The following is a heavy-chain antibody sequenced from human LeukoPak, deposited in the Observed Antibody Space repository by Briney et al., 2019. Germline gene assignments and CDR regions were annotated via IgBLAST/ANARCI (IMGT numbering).Heavy chain of an antibody. V-gene: IGHV3-74*01. J-gene: IGHJ3*02. CDR3: ARDVANAFDI. D-gene: IGHD2-21*01. CDR1: GFTFSIHW. CDR2: LNNGGTST. Sequence: SGGSLRLSCVASGFTFSIHWMHWVRQAPGKGLVWVSRLNNGGTSTSYADSVKGRFTISRDNAKNTVSLQMNRLRAEDTAVYDCARDVANAFDIWGQGTVVTASS.